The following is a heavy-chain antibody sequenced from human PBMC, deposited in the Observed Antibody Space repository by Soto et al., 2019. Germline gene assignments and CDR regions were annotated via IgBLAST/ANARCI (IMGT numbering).Heavy chain of an antibody. CDR3: ARTGSGSYSLTDDNYYYYYGMDV. CDR1: GFTFSSYS. CDR2: ISSSSSYI. D-gene: IGHD3-10*01. Sequence: GGSLRLSCAASGFTFSSYSMNWVRQAPGKGLEWVSSISSSSSYIYYADSVKGRFTISRDNAKNSLYLQMNSLRAEDTAAYYCARTGSGSYSLTDDNYYYYYGMDVWGQGTTVTVSS. V-gene: IGHV3-21*01. J-gene: IGHJ6*02.